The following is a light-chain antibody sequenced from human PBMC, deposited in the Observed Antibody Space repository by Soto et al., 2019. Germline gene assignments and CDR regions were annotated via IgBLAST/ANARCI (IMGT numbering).Light chain of an antibody. CDR2: GAS. CDR3: QQANSFPIT. Sequence: EIVMTQSPATLSVSPGERATLSCRASQSVSRNFVWYQQKPGQAPRLLIYGASSRATGIPDRFSGSGSGTDFTLTISRLEPEDFATYYCQQANSFPITFGQGTRLEIK. J-gene: IGKJ5*01. V-gene: IGKV3D-15*01. CDR1: QSVSRN.